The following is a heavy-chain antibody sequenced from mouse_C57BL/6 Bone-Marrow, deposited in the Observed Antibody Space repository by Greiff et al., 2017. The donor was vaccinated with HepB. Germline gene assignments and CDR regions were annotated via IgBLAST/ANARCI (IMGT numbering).Heavy chain of an antibody. J-gene: IGHJ3*01. V-gene: IGHV5-12*01. CDR3: ARLAWFAY. CDR2: ISNGGGST. Sequence: EVKVVESGGGLVQPGGSLKLSCAASGFTFSDYYMYWVRQTPEKRLEWVAYISNGGGSTYYPDTVKGRFTISRDNAKNTLYLQMSRLKSEDTAMYYCARLAWFAYWGQGTLVTVSA. CDR1: GFTFSDYY.